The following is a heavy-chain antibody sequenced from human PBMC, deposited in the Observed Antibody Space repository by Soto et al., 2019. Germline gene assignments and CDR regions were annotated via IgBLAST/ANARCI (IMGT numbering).Heavy chain of an antibody. CDR1: CYTFPNYG. Sequence: SVQVSFKTSCYTFPNYGITWVREAPGQGLERMGWISAHSETTNYAPKVQGRVTMTTDTSTSTGYMELMSLRSDDTAVYYCARGYELLYFDYWGQGTLVTVS. J-gene: IGHJ4*02. D-gene: IGHD3-10*01. V-gene: IGHV1-18*01. CDR2: ISAHSETT. CDR3: ARGYELLYFDY.